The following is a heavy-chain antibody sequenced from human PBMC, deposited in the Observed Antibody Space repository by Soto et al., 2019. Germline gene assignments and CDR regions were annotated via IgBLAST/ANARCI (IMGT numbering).Heavy chain of an antibody. D-gene: IGHD3-3*01. CDR3: ARPHYDFWSGSQNDAFDI. Sequence: ASVKVPCKASGYTFTCYGISWVRQAPVQGLEWMGWISAYNGNTNYAQKLQGRVTMTTDTSTSTAYMELRSLRSDDTAVYYCARPHYDFWSGSQNDAFDIWGQGTMVNVSS. V-gene: IGHV1-18*04. J-gene: IGHJ3*02. CDR2: ISAYNGNT. CDR1: GYTFTCYG.